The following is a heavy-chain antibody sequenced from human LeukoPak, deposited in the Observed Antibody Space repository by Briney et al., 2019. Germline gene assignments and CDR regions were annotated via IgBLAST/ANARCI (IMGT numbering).Heavy chain of an antibody. CDR1: GFTFSSYS. V-gene: IGHV3-21*01. Sequence: GGSLRLSCAASGFTFSSYSMNWVRQAPGKGLEWVSSISSSSSYIYYADSVKGRFTISRDNAKNSLYLQMNSLRAEDTAVYYCAREDSSGPNWFDPWGQGTLVTVSS. D-gene: IGHD6-19*01. J-gene: IGHJ5*02. CDR2: ISSSSSYI. CDR3: AREDSSGPNWFDP.